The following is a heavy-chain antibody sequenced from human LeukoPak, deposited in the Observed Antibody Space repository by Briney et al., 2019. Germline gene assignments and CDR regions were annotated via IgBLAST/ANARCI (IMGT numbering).Heavy chain of an antibody. J-gene: IGHJ5*02. CDR3: ARVRAGCSSTSCYIDP. Sequence: SGTLSLTCAVSGDSISSSNWWTWVRQSPGQGLEWIGEIYHSGTTNYNPSLKSRVTISVDKSKIQFSLKLSSVTAADTAVYFCARVRAGCSSTSCYIDPWGQGTLVTVSS. CDR2: IYHSGTT. V-gene: IGHV4-4*02. D-gene: IGHD2-2*02. CDR1: GDSISSSNW.